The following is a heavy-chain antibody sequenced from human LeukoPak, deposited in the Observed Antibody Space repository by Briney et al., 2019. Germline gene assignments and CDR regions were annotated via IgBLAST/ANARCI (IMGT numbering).Heavy chain of an antibody. J-gene: IGHJ5*02. D-gene: IGHD3-10*01. V-gene: IGHV4-59*08. CDR3: ARTTGRGALSFDP. CDR1: GGSISGYD. CDR2: IYYTGST. Sequence: SETLSLTCSVSGGSISGYDWSWIRQPPGKGLEWIGYIYYTGSTNYNPSLKSRVTISVDTSKNQFSLKLSSVTAADTAVYYCARTTGRGALSFDPWGQGTLVTVSS.